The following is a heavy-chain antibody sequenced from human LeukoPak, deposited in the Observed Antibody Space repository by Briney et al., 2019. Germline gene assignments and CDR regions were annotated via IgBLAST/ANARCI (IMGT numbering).Heavy chain of an antibody. CDR3: AQGIDY. D-gene: IGHD3-10*01. CDR2: IKEDGSEK. J-gene: IGHJ4*02. V-gene: IGHV3-7*02. Sequence: PGGSLRLSCAASGLTFSSYWMSWVRQAPEKGLEWVANIKEDGSEKYYVDSVKGRFTISRDNAKNSLYLQMNSLRAEDTAVYYCAQGIDYWGQGTLVTVSS. CDR1: GLTFSSYW.